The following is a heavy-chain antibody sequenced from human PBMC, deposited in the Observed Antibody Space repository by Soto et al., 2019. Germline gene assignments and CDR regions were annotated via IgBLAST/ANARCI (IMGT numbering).Heavy chain of an antibody. CDR1: GGSLSGYF. D-gene: IGHD5-12*01. Sequence: SETLSLTCDGYGGSLSGYFWSWIRQSPGKGLEWIGEINHSGSSTNYNPSLKGRVTMSVNTSKKQFSLHLTSVTVADTAVYYCARQFGIYRGAGSPYQYYYYGFDFCGQGTTVTVSS. CDR3: ARQFGIYRGAGSPYQYYYYGFDF. J-gene: IGHJ6*02. V-gene: IGHV4-34*01. CDR2: INHSGSST.